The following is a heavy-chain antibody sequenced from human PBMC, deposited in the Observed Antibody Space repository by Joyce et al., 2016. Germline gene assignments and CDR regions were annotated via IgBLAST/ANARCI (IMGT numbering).Heavy chain of an antibody. J-gene: IGHJ6*02. CDR1: GGSITSAEW. Sequence: QMQVQESGPGLVKPSGTLSLTCVVSGGSITSAEWWSWVRQTPGEGLEWIGEIHHGGGTNYNPSLKTRVTISVDRTKNQLALRLNSVTAADTAMYYCASHVTVTGSRDFDVWGQGTTVTVSS. CDR3: ASHVTVTGSRDFDV. V-gene: IGHV4-4*02. D-gene: IGHD6-19*01. CDR2: IHHGGGT.